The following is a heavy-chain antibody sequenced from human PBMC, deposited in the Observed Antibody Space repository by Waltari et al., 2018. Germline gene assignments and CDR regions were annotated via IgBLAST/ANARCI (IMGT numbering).Heavy chain of an antibody. V-gene: IGHV4-30-2*01. Sequence: QLQLQESGSGLVKPSQTLSLTCAVPGGSISSGGNSWTWIRQPPGKGLEWIGYIYHSGSTYYNPSLKSRVTISVDRSKNQFSLKLSSVTAADTAVYYCARDKSYYGSGSYYNAGRAFDIWGQGTMVTVSS. CDR3: ARDKSYYGSGSYYNAGRAFDI. CDR2: IYHSGST. CDR1: GGSISSGGNS. J-gene: IGHJ3*02. D-gene: IGHD3-10*01.